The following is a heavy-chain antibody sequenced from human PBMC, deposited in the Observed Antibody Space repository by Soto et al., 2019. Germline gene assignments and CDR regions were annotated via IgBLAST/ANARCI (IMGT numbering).Heavy chain of an antibody. CDR3: ARNVVLRDYYGSGSSYYYYGMDV. CDR2: IYPGGSDT. CDR1: GYSFTSYW. D-gene: IGHD3-10*01. J-gene: IGHJ6*02. Sequence: GESLKISCKGSGYSFTSYWIGWVRQMPGKGLEWMGIIYPGGSDTRYSPSFQGQVTISADKSISTAYLQWSSLKASDTAMYYCARNVVLRDYYGSGSSYYYYGMDVWGQGTTVTSP. V-gene: IGHV5-51*01.